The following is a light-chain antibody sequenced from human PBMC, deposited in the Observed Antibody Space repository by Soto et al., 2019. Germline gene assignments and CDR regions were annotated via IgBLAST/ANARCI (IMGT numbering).Light chain of an antibody. CDR1: TGAVTSGNY. CDR2: TTN. Sequence: QTVVTQEPSLTVSPGGTVTLTCTSSTGAVTSGNYPSWFQQKPGQTPRTLIYTTNSKHSWTPARFSGCLLGGKAARTLSGAQPEDEDEYYGLIDYGGSHLVFGGGTKLTVL. CDR3: LIDYGGSHLV. V-gene: IGLV7-43*01. J-gene: IGLJ3*02.